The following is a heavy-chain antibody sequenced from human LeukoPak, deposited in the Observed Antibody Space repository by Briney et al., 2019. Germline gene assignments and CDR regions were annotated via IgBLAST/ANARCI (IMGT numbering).Heavy chain of an antibody. V-gene: IGHV4-59*01. J-gene: IGHJ4*02. CDR2: IYFSGNT. D-gene: IGHD3-3*01. Sequence: SETLSLTCTISSGSIDNYYWSWIRQPAGKGLEWIGQIYFSGNTNYNPSPKSRVTISVDRSKNQFSLKLSSVTAADTAVYYCARHLWSEYHKFDYWGQGTLVTVSS. CDR1: SGSIDNYY. CDR3: ARHLWSEYHKFDY.